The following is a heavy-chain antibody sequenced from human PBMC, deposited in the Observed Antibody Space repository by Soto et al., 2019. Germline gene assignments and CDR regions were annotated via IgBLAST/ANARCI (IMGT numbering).Heavy chain of an antibody. J-gene: IGHJ4*02. CDR2: IYYSGST. V-gene: IGHV4-59*01. D-gene: IGHD6-19*01. Sequence: SETLSLTCTVSGGSISSYYWSWIRQPPGKGLEWIGYIYYSGSTNYNPSLKSRVTISVDTSKNQFSLKLSSVTAADTAVYYCARDREEWLARDYYFDDWGQGTLVTVSS. CDR1: GGSISSYY. CDR3: ARDREEWLARDYYFDD.